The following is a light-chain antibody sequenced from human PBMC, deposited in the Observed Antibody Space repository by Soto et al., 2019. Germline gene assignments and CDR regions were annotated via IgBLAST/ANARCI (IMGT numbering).Light chain of an antibody. CDR1: QRISNSY. V-gene: IGKV3-20*01. J-gene: IGKJ2*01. Sequence: EIVLTQSPGNLSLSPGERATLSCRASQRISNSYLAWYQQKPGQATRLLLYDASSRATGIPDRVSGSGSGKDFTLTISRLEPEDVAVYYCQQYARPPFAFGQWTKVEIK. CDR2: DAS. CDR3: QQYARPPFA.